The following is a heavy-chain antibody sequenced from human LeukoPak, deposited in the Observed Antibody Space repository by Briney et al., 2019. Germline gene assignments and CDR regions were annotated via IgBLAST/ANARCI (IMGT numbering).Heavy chain of an antibody. CDR3: ARRTGYNYYDSSGYYRYFDY. Sequence: SETLSLTCAVYGGSFSGYYWSWIRQPPGKGLEWIGEINHSGSTNYNPSLKSRVTISVDTSKNQFSLKLSSVTAADTAVYYCARRTGYNYYDSSGYYRYFDYWGQGTLVTVSS. CDR2: INHSGST. D-gene: IGHD3-22*01. CDR1: GGSFSGYY. V-gene: IGHV4-34*01. J-gene: IGHJ4*02.